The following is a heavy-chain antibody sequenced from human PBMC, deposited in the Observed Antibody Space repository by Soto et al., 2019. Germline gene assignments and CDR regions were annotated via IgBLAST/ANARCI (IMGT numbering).Heavy chain of an antibody. D-gene: IGHD5-18*01. CDR3: ARHGYNYGGGYFDY. CDR2: IYSGGST. V-gene: IGHV3-66*04. J-gene: IGHJ4*02. Sequence: EVQLVESGGGLVQPGGSLRLSCAASGVTVSSNYMSWVRQAPWKGLEWVSVIYSGGSTYYADSVKGRITISRDHSKNTLYLQMNSLRADDTAVYYCARHGYNYGGGYFDYWGQGTLVTVSS. CDR1: GVTVSSNY.